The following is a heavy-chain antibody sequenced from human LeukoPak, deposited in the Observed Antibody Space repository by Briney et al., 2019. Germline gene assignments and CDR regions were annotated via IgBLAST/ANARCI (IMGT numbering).Heavy chain of an antibody. CDR3: ERDGSSSWYRQARDNWFDP. CDR1: VATFSSYT. V-gene: IGHV1-69*04. J-gene: IGHJ5*02. D-gene: IGHD6-13*01. CDR2: IIPILGIA. Sequence: GSSVKVSCKASVATFSSYTISWVRQAPGHGLEWLGRIIPILGIANYARKFQGRVTITADTSTSTAYMELRSLRSDDTAVYYCERDGSSSWYRQARDNWFDPWGQGTLVTV.